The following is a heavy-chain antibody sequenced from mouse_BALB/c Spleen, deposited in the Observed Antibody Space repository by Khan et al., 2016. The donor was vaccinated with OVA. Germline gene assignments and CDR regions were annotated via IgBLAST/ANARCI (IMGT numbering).Heavy chain of an antibody. CDR1: GFTFSTYG. Sequence: EVKLLESGGDLVKPGGSLKLSCAASGFTFSTYGMSWVRQTPDKRLEWVATISTGGHYTYYPDSVQGRFTISRDNAKNTLYLQMTSLKSEDTAMFYCARLAYYYDSEGFAYWGQGTLVTFSA. V-gene: IGHV5-6*01. CDR2: ISTGGHYT. D-gene: IGHD1-1*01. J-gene: IGHJ3*01. CDR3: ARLAYYYDSEGFAY.